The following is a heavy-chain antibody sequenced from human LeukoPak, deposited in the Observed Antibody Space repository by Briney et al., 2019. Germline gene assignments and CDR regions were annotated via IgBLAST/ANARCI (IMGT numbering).Heavy chain of an antibody. Sequence: GGSLRLSCEASGFTFSNYGMNWVRQAPGKGLEWVSFIDTSGNYIYYGDSVKGRFTISRDNARNLLFLQMHCLRAEDTAVYYCARGRSITLLRGVAMSDGFDIWGQGAMVAVSS. D-gene: IGHD3-10*01. V-gene: IGHV3-21*06. CDR2: IDTSGNYI. CDR1: GFTFSNYG. CDR3: ARGRSITLLRGVAMSDGFDI. J-gene: IGHJ3*02.